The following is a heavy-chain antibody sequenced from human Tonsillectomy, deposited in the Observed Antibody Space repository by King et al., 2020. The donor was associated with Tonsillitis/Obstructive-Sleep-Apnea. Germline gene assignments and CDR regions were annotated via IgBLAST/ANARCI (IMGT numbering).Heavy chain of an antibody. CDR1: GFTFSSYW. Sequence: VQLVESGGGLVQPGGSLRLSCAASGFTFSSYWMHWDRQAPGKGLVWVSRINSDGSSTSYADSVKGRFTISRDNAKNTLYLQMNSLRAEDTAVYYCARGDYDFWSGYYLDYWGQGTLVTVSS. J-gene: IGHJ4*02. V-gene: IGHV3-74*01. CDR2: INSDGSST. D-gene: IGHD3-3*01. CDR3: ARGDYDFWSGYYLDY.